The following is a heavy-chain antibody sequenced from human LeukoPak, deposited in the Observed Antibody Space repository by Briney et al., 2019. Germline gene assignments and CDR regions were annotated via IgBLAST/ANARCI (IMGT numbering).Heavy chain of an antibody. V-gene: IGHV7-4-1*02. Sequence: ASVKVSCKASGYTFTGYYVHWVRQAPGQGLEWMGWIDTNTGNPTYAQGFTGRFVFSLDTSVSTAYLQISSLKAEDTAVYYCARVIAAAADWFDPWGQGTLVTVSS. CDR3: ARVIAAAADWFDP. D-gene: IGHD6-13*01. J-gene: IGHJ5*02. CDR1: GYTFTGYY. CDR2: IDTNTGNP.